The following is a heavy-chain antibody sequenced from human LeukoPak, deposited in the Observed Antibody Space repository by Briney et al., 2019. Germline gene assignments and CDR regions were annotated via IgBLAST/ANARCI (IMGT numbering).Heavy chain of an antibody. CDR3: AREIAAAGTAGI. J-gene: IGHJ4*02. CDR1: GASFSSYA. CDR2: TIPIFGTA. V-gene: IGHV1-69*05. D-gene: IGHD6-13*01. Sequence: SVKVSCKAAGASFSSYAISWVRQAPGQGLEWMGGTIPIFGTANYAQKFQGRVTITTDGSTSTAYMELSSLRSEDTAVYYCAREIAAAGTAGIWGQGTLVTVSS.